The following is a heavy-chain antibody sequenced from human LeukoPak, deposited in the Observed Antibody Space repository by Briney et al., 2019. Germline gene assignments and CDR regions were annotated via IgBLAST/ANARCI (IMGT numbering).Heavy chain of an antibody. CDR3: ARESYYDSGGYYFFDY. D-gene: IGHD3-22*01. CDR1: GGSISSYY. Sequence: SETLSLTCTVSGGSISSYYWSWIRQPPGKGLEWIGSIYYSGSTYYNPSLKSRVTISVDTSKNQFSLKLSSVTAADTAVYYCARESYYDSGGYYFFDYWGQGTLVTVSS. CDR2: IYYSGST. V-gene: IGHV4-39*07. J-gene: IGHJ4*02.